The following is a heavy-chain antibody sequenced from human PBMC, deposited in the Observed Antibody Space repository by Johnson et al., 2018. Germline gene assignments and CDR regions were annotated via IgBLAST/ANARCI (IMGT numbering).Heavy chain of an antibody. J-gene: IGHJ3*02. CDR2: INWNGGST. Sequence: EVQLLESGGGVVRXGGSXRLXCAASGFTFDDYGMSWVRQAPGKGLEWVSGINWNGGSTLYTDSVKGRFTISRDNSKNTLYLQMNSLRAEDTAVYYCAKVRYEGVIISDAFDIWGQGTMVTVSS. CDR1: GFTFDDYG. D-gene: IGHD3-16*02. CDR3: AKVRYEGVIISDAFDI. V-gene: IGHV3-20*04.